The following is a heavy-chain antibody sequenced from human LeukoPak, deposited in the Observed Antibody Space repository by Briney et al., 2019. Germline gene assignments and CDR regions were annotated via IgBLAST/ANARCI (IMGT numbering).Heavy chain of an antibody. CDR3: ARHGYCGNPRCYPDYYYIDV. Sequence: VASVKVSCKASGYTFTDYYIHWLRQAPGQGLEWMGWISPNSGGTNYAQKFQGRVTMTRDTSITTAYMELSGLRSDDTAVYYCARHGYCGNPRCYPDYYYIDVWGKGTKVTVSS. CDR2: ISPNSGGT. J-gene: IGHJ6*03. CDR1: GYTFTDYY. D-gene: IGHD2-2*03. V-gene: IGHV1-2*02.